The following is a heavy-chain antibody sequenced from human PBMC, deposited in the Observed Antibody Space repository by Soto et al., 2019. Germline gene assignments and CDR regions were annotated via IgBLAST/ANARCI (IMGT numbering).Heavy chain of an antibody. J-gene: IGHJ3*02. CDR3: ARGNIAAAFAFDI. Sequence: SETLSLTCAVYGGSFSGYYWSWIRQPPGKGLEWIGEINHSGSTNYNPSLKSRVTISVDTPKNQFSLKLSSVTAADTAVYYCARGNIAAAFAFDIWGQGTMVTVSS. D-gene: IGHD6-25*01. CDR1: GGSFSGYY. V-gene: IGHV4-34*01. CDR2: INHSGST.